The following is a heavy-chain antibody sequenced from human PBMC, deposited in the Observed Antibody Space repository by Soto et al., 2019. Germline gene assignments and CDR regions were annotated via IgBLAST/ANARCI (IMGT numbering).Heavy chain of an antibody. D-gene: IGHD3-22*01. J-gene: IGHJ1*01. CDR1: GGSISSGGYY. CDR3: ARGLGTYYYDSSGYQYFQH. V-gene: IGHV4-31*03. Sequence: PSETLSLTCTVSGGSISSGGYYWSWIRQHPGKGLEWIGYIYYSGSTYYNPSLKSRVTISVDTSKNQFSLKLSSVTAADTAVYYCARGLGTYYYDSSGYQYFQHWGQGTLVNVSS. CDR2: IYYSGST.